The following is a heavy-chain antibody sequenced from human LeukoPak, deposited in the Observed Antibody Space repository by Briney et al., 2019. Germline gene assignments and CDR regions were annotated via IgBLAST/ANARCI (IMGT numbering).Heavy chain of an antibody. D-gene: IGHD4-23*01. Sequence: GGSLRLSCAASGFTFSSYWMSWVRQAPGKGLEWVANIKQDGSEKYYVDSVKGRFTISRDNAKNSLYLQMNSLRAEDTAVYYCARDGAPLRWSRVPFDYWGQGTLVTVSS. CDR1: GFTFSSYW. CDR3: ARDGAPLRWSRVPFDY. CDR2: IKQDGSEK. J-gene: IGHJ4*02. V-gene: IGHV3-7*01.